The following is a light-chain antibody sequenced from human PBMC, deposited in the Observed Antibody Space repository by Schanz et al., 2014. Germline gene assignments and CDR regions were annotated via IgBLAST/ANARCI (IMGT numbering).Light chain of an antibody. CDR3: QQRSNWLPLT. Sequence: PGERATLSCRASQSVSSYLAWYQQKPGQAPRLLIFDASNRATGVPARFSATGFGTGFTLTISSLEPEDFAVYYCQQRSNWLPLTFGGGTKVDIK. CDR2: DAS. CDR1: QSVSSY. J-gene: IGKJ4*01. V-gene: IGKV3-11*01.